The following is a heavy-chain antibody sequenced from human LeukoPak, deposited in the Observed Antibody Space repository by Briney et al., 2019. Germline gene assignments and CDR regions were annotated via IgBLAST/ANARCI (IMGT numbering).Heavy chain of an antibody. Sequence: SVKVSCKASGYTFTGYYMHWVRQAPGQGLEWMGRIIPIFGTANYAQKFQGRVTITTDESTSTAYMELSSLRSEDTAVYYCAREKGYSGYDWDFDYWGQGTLVTVSS. D-gene: IGHD5-12*01. CDR3: AREKGYSGYDWDFDY. CDR2: IIPIFGTA. CDR1: GYTFTGYY. V-gene: IGHV1-69*05. J-gene: IGHJ4*02.